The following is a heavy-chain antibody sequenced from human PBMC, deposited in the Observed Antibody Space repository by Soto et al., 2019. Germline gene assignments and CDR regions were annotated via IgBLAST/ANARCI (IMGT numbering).Heavy chain of an antibody. CDR1: GFSLSTGGVG. V-gene: IGHV2-5*02. CDR2: IYWDNDK. D-gene: IGHD2-21*02. J-gene: IGHJ6*02. CDR3: VQSRCGGDCLRSYSSHYYYGVDV. Sequence: QTTLKESGPTLVKPTQTLTLTCTFSGFSLSTGGVGVGWIRQPPGKALEWLALIYWDNDKRYSPSLNSRLTVTKDTSKNQVVLTMTNMDPVDTATYYCVQSRCGGDCLRSYSSHYYYGVDVWGQGTSFTVFS.